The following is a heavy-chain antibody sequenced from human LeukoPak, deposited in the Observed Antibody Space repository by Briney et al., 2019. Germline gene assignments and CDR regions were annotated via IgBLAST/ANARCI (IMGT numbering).Heavy chain of an antibody. V-gene: IGHV1-18*01. D-gene: IGHD6-6*01. CDR3: ARAWGEDIAARPYCFDY. Sequence: ASVKVSCKASGYTFSNYAISWVRQAPGQGLEWMGWISAYNGNTNYAPKLQGRVTMTTDTSTSAAYMELRSLRSDDTAVYYCARAWGEDIAARPYCFDYWGHGSLVTVSS. CDR2: ISAYNGNT. J-gene: IGHJ4*01. CDR1: GYTFSNYA.